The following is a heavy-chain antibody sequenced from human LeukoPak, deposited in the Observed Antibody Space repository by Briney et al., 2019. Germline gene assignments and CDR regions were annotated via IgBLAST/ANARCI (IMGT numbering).Heavy chain of an antibody. Sequence: GGSLRLSCAASGFTFRDFSMHWVRQAPGKGLEWVSLLSGDGSHTHYADSVNGRFTISRDNSRNSLFLQMTSLRVEDTAFYYCAKGNNSFSFTFGYWGRGALVTVSS. CDR3: AKGNNSFSFTFGY. CDR2: LSGDGSHT. D-gene: IGHD1-14*01. CDR1: GFTFRDFS. V-gene: IGHV3-43*02. J-gene: IGHJ4*02.